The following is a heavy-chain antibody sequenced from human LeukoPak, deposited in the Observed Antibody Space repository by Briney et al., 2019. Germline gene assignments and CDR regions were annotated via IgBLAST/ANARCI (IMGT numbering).Heavy chain of an antibody. Sequence: RGESLKISCKGSGYSFTSYWIGWVRQMPGKGLEWMGIIYPGDSDARYSPSFQGQVTISADKSISTAYLQWSSLKASDTAMYYCARHRRQVGYDAFDIWGQGTMVTVSS. D-gene: IGHD1-26*01. V-gene: IGHV5-51*01. CDR1: GYSFTSYW. CDR2: IYPGDSDA. CDR3: ARHRRQVGYDAFDI. J-gene: IGHJ3*02.